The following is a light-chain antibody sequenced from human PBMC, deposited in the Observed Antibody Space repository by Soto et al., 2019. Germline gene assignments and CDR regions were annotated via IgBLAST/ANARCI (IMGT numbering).Light chain of an antibody. J-gene: IGKJ5*01. CDR3: HPRA. CDR1: QGISTY. CDR2: AAS. V-gene: IGKV1-12*01. Sequence: DIQMTQSPSSGSASIGDRASITCRASQGISTYLGWYQQTPGKAPKLLIYAASSLQTGVPSRFSGSGSGTDFTLTISRLQPDDFAPYFCHPRAFGQGTRLEIK.